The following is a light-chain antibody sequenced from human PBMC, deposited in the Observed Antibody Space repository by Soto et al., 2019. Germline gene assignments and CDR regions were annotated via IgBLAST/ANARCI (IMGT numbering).Light chain of an antibody. Sequence: EMVLTQSPGTLSLSPGDRATLSCRASQSVSSDYLAWYQQKPGQAPRLLIYGTSSRATDIPDRFSGSGSGTDFTLTISRLEPEDFAVYFCRQYGGSPPYTFGQGTKLEI. CDR2: GTS. V-gene: IGKV3-20*01. J-gene: IGKJ2*01. CDR3: RQYGGSPPYT. CDR1: QSVSSDY.